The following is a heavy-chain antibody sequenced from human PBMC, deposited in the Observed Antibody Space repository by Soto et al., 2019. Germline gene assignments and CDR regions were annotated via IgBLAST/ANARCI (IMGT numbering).Heavy chain of an antibody. CDR3: ARTYYDFWSGRYSCYMDV. J-gene: IGHJ6*03. CDR1: GGSIGGHG. Sequence: SETLSVSCTVAGGSIGGHGWSWIRQPPGKGLEWIGYTHHSGSTNYNPSLKSRVTISVDMSKNQFSLKLSSVTAADTAAYYCARTYYDFWSGRYSCYMDVWGKGTTVTAP. D-gene: IGHD3-3*01. CDR2: THHSGST. V-gene: IGHV4-59*08.